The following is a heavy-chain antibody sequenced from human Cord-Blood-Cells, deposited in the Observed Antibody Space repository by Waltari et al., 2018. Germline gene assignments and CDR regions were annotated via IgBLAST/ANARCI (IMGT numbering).Heavy chain of an antibody. J-gene: IGHJ3*02. V-gene: IGHV4-39*01. CDR1: GGSISSSSSY. D-gene: IGHD6-13*01. CDR2: IYYSGST. Sequence: QLQLQESGPGLVKPSETLSLTCTVSGGSISSSSSYWGWIRQPPGKGLEWIGSIYYSGSTYYNPSLKSRVTISVDTSKNQFSLKLSSVTAADTAVYYCARGLSIAAATDAFDIWGQGTMVTVSS. CDR3: ARGLSIAAATDAFDI.